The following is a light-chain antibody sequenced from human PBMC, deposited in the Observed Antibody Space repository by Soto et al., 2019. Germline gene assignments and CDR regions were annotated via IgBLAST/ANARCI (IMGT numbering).Light chain of an antibody. CDR3: QQSYSIPWT. CDR2: AAS. Sequence: DIPMTQSPSSLSASVGDRVTITCRASQSISSYLNWYQQKPGKAPKLLIYAASSLQSGVPSRFSGSRSGTYFTLTISSLQPEDFATYYCQQSYSIPWTFGQGTKVEIK. CDR1: QSISSY. V-gene: IGKV1-39*01. J-gene: IGKJ1*01.